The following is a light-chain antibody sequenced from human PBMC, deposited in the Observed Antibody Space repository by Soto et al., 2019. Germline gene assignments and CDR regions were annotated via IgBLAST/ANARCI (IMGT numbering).Light chain of an antibody. V-gene: IGLV2-14*01. CDR1: SXDIGPYNY. J-gene: IGLJ1*01. CDR3: SSYSSSATPYV. Sequence: QSVLTQPASVSGSPGQSITIYCIGTSXDIGPYNYVSWYQQHPDKAPKLILYEVTNRPSGASDRFSGSKSGNAAFLTISGLQAEDEADYYCSSYSSSATPYVFGTGTKVTVL. CDR2: EVT.